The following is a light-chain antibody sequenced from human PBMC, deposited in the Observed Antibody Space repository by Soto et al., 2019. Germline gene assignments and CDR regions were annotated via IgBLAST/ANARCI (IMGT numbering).Light chain of an antibody. J-gene: IGLJ1*01. CDR2: EVS. CDR1: SSDVGSYNR. Sequence: LTQPPSVSGSPGQSVAISCTGTSSDVGSYNRVSWYQQPPGAAPKLMIYEVSNRPSGVPDRFSGSKSGNTASLTISGLQAEDEADYYCNSYTGSSTYVFGAGTKVTVL. V-gene: IGLV2-18*02. CDR3: NSYTGSSTYV.